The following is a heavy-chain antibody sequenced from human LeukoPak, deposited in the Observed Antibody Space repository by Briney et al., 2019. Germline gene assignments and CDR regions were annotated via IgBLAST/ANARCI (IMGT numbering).Heavy chain of an antibody. CDR1: RGSISSSSYY. Sequence: SETLSLTCTVSRGSISSSSYYWGWIRQPPGKGLEWIGSIYYSGSTYYNPSLKSRVTISVDTSKNQFSLKLSSVTAADTAVYYCARQSGIAVANLIDYWGQGTLVTASS. V-gene: IGHV4-39*01. CDR3: ARQSGIAVANLIDY. D-gene: IGHD6-19*01. J-gene: IGHJ4*02. CDR2: IYYSGST.